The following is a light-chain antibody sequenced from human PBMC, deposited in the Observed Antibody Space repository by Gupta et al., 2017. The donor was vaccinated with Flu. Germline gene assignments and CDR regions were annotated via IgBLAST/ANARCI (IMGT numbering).Light chain of an antibody. CDR2: KAS. Sequence: DVVLTQSPLSLPVTLGQPASISCRSSQSLVNSDGNSYLNWFQQRPGQSPRRLIYKASNRDSGVPDRFSGSGSGTNFTLKISRVEAEDVGVYYCMQGTHWPLTFGGGTKVDIK. J-gene: IGKJ4*01. CDR3: MQGTHWPLT. V-gene: IGKV2-30*01. CDR1: QSLVNSDGNSY.